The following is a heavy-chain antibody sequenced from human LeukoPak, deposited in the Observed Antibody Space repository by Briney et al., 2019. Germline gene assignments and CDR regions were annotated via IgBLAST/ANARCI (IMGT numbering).Heavy chain of an antibody. CDR2: ISTSGSTI. CDR3: ARDGPVVTTPFVN. Sequence: PGGSLRLSCAASGFTFSSYEMNWVRQAPGKGLEWVSYISTSGSTIYYADSVKGRFTISRDNAKNSLYLQMNSLRAEDTAVYYCARDGPVVTTPFVNWGQGTLVTVSS. D-gene: IGHD4-23*01. CDR1: GFTFSSYE. V-gene: IGHV3-48*03. J-gene: IGHJ4*02.